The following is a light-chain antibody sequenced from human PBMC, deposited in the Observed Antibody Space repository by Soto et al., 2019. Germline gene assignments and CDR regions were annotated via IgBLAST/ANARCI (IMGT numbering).Light chain of an antibody. V-gene: IGLV2-8*01. Sequence: QSVLTQPPSASGSPGQSVNISCTGTSSDVGGYNYVSWYQQHPGKAPKLLIYEVSKRPSGVPDRFSGSKSGNTASLTVSGLQAEDEADYYCSSYTGSNKVFGGGTKLTVL. CDR2: EVS. J-gene: IGLJ2*01. CDR1: SSDVGGYNY. CDR3: SSYTGSNKV.